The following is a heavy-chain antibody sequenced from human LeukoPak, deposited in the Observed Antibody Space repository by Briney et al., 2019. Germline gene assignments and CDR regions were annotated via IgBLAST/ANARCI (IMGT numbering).Heavy chain of an antibody. CDR2: IIPIFGTA. CDR3: ASITLGIQSGV. CDR1: GGTFSSYA. D-gene: IGHD2-15*01. Sequence: GSSVTVSFTASGGTFSSYAISWVRQAPGQGLEWMGGIIPIFGTANYAQKFQGRVTITADESTSTAYMELSSLRSEDTAVYYCASITLGIQSGVWGQGTLATVSS. J-gene: IGHJ4*02. V-gene: IGHV1-69*01.